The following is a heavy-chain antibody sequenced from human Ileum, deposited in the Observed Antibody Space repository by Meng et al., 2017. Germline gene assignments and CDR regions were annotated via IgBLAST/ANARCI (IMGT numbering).Heavy chain of an antibody. D-gene: IGHD2-8*02. V-gene: IGHV3-23*01. Sequence: GESLKISCAASGFSFSIYGMSWVRQAPGKGLEWVSSIRGSDGRTFYADSVKGRFTISSDSSKNTLFLQMNSLRAEDTAVYYCTKDTTAGDYFTSDYWGQGTLVTVYS. J-gene: IGHJ4*02. CDR2: IRGSDGRT. CDR1: GFSFSIYG. CDR3: TKDTTAGDYFTSDY.